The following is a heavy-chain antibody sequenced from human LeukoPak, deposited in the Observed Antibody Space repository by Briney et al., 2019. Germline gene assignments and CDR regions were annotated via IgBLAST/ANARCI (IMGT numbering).Heavy chain of an antibody. V-gene: IGHV4-34*01. D-gene: IGHD3-10*01. CDR3: ARVEVLLWFGELRSWFDP. J-gene: IGHJ5*02. CDR1: GGSFSGYY. CDR2: INHSGST. Sequence: SETLSLTCAVYGGSFSGYYWSWIRQPPGKGLEWIGEINHSGSTNYNPSLKSRVTISVDKSKNQFSLKLSSVTAADTAVYYCARVEVLLWFGELRSWFDPWGQGTLVTVSS.